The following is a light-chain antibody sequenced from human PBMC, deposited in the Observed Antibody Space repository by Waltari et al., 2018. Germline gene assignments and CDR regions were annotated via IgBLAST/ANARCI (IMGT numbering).Light chain of an antibody. CDR3: HQYYASPWT. CDR2: WAS. V-gene: IGKV4-1*01. Sequence: DIVMTQSPDSRAVSLGERATINCTSRQSVLYSPNSKNYLAWYQQKPGQPPKLLNYWASTRESGVPDRFSGSGSGTDFTLTISSLQAEDVAVYYCHQYYASPWTFGQGTKLEIK. CDR1: QSVLYSPNSKNY. J-gene: IGKJ1*01.